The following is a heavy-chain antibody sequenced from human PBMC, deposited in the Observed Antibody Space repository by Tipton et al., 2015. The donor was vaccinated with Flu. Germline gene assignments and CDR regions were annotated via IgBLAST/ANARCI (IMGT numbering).Heavy chain of an antibody. V-gene: IGHV4-61*02. Sequence: TLSLTCSVSGGSFSSGSYYWTWIRQSAGKGLEWIGRIYTTGSTNYNPSLKTRVTLSVDRTENQFSLKLSSVTAADTAVYCCARDRTSSPRVFDMWGQGTMVTVSS. CDR3: ARDRTSSPRVFDM. CDR1: GGSFSSGSYY. J-gene: IGHJ3*02. D-gene: IGHD2-2*01. CDR2: IYTTGST.